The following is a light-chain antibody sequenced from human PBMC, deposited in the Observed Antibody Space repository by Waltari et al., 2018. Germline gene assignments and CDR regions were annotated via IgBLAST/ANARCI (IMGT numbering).Light chain of an antibody. V-gene: IGLV1-40*02. CDR2: GNN. CDR1: SSNTGADHE. Sequence: QSILTQPPSVSGAPGQRVTISSPGASSNTGADHEVLWSQDFPGRGPKLLIYGNNHRPSGVPDRFSGSKSGTSASLTITGLQAEDEADYYCQSFDTSLSDGVVFGGGTKV. J-gene: IGLJ2*01. CDR3: QSFDTSLSDGVV.